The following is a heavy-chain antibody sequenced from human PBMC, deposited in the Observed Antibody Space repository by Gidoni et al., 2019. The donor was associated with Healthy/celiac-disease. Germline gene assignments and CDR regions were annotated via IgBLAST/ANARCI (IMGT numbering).Heavy chain of an antibody. CDR1: GGTFSSYA. Sequence: QVQLAQSGAEVQTPGSSLQVSCQASGGTFSSYAISWVRPPPGQGLEWTGRIIPILGIANYAQKFQGRVTITADKSTSTAYMELSSLRSEDTAVYYCASSGGYSYGYYYGMDVWGQGTTVTVSS. CDR2: IIPILGIA. D-gene: IGHD5-18*01. CDR3: ASSGGYSYGYYYGMDV. V-gene: IGHV1-69*09. J-gene: IGHJ6*02.